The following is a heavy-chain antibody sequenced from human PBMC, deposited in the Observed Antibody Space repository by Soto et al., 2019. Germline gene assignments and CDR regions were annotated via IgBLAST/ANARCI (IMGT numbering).Heavy chain of an antibody. CDR3: ARGVYGRDSL. D-gene: IGHD2-21*02. Sequence: QVQLQESGPGLVKPSGTLSLTCAVSGGSISSINWWSWVRQPPGKGLEWVGEIHHSGSTNYNPSRKRRVTISVDKSKNQFSLKLSSVTAADTAVYYCARGVYGRDSLWGRGTLVTVSS. J-gene: IGHJ4*02. V-gene: IGHV4-4*02. CDR2: IHHSGST. CDR1: GGSISSINW.